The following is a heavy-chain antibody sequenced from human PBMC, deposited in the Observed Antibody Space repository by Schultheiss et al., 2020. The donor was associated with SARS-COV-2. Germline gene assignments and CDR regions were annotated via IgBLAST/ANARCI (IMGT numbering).Heavy chain of an antibody. D-gene: IGHD1-26*01. Sequence: SQTLSLTCTVSGGSISSYYWSWIRQPPGKGLEWIGYIYYSGSTNYNPSLKSRVTISVDTSKNQFSLKLSSVTAADTALYYCARQAPIGRYYYYGMDVWGQGTTVTVSS. CDR2: IYYSGST. J-gene: IGHJ6*02. CDR3: ARQAPIGRYYYYGMDV. V-gene: IGHV4-59*08. CDR1: GGSISSYY.